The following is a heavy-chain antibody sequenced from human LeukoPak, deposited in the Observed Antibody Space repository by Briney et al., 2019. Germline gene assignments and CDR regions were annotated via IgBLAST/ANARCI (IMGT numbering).Heavy chain of an antibody. CDR3: ATDSPETAAFDY. D-gene: IGHD1-1*01. J-gene: IGHJ4*02. Sequence: GGSLRLSCAVSGITLSNYGMSWVRQAPGKGLEWVSYIVGSSSTIYYADSVKGRFTISRDNAKNSLYLQMDSLRAEDTAVYYCATDSPETAAFDYWGQGTLVTVSS. CDR2: IVGSSSTI. V-gene: IGHV3-48*04. CDR1: GITLSNYG.